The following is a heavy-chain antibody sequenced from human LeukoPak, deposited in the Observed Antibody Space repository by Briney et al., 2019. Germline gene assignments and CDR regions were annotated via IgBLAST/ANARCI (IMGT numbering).Heavy chain of an antibody. V-gene: IGHV3-9*01. CDR3: ARVSDQWLVPRLGFEY. CDR1: GFPFDDYG. CDR2: ISWNSGSL. J-gene: IGHJ4*02. Sequence: GGSLRLSCAASGFPFDDYGMHWVRQAPGKGLEWVSGISWNSGSLGYADSVKGRFTISRDNAKNSLYLQMSSLRAEDTALYYCARVSDQWLVPRLGFEYWGQGTLVTVSS. D-gene: IGHD6-19*01.